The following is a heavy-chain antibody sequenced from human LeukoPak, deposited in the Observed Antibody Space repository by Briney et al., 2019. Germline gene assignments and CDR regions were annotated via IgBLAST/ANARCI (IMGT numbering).Heavy chain of an antibody. V-gene: IGHV3-9*01. D-gene: IGHD1-1*01. CDR1: GFTFDDYA. Sequence: SLRLSCAASGFTFDDYAMHWVRQAPGKGLEWVSGISWNSGSIGYADSVKGRFTISRDNAKNTLYLQMNSLRAEDTAVYYCTIGQTGNFDYWGQGTLVTVSS. J-gene: IGHJ4*02. CDR2: ISWNSGSI. CDR3: TIGQTGNFDY.